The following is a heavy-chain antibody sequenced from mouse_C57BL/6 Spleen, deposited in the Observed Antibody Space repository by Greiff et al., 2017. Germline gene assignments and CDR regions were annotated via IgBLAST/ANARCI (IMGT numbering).Heavy chain of an antibody. J-gene: IGHJ2*01. CDR1: GYTFTSYW. Sequence: VQLQQPGAELVRPGTSVKLSCKASGYTFTSYWMHWVKQRPGQGLEWIGVIDPSDSYTNYNQKFKGKATLTVDTSSSTAYMQLSSLTSEDSAVYYCAREDSNYEGDYFDYWGQGTTLTVSS. CDR3: AREDSNYEGDYFDY. D-gene: IGHD2-5*01. CDR2: IDPSDSYT. V-gene: IGHV1-59*01.